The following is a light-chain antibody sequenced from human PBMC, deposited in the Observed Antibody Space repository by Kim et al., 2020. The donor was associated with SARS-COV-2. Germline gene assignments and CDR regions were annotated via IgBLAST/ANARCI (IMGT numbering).Light chain of an antibody. CDR2: KVS. CDR3: MQGTHWPWT. CDR1: QSLVSSYGNTY. Sequence: DVVMTQSPLSLPVTLGQPASISCRSSQSLVSSYGNTYLNWFQQRPGQSPRRLINKVSKRDSGVPDRFSGSGSGADFTLKISRVEAEDVGLYYCMQGTHWPWTFGQGTKVDIK. V-gene: IGKV2-30*01. J-gene: IGKJ1*01.